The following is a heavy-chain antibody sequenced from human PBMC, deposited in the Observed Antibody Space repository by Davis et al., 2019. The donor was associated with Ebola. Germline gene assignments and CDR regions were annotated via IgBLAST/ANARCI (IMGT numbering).Heavy chain of an antibody. Sequence: PGGSLTLSCIASGFTFGTYAMSWVRQAPGKGLEWVSSISGSGFSTFYADSVKGRFTISRDNSKNTLYLQMNSLRAEDTALYYCAKRPAAGDSWGQGTLVTVSS. CDR1: GFTFGTYA. D-gene: IGHD6-13*01. CDR3: AKRPAAGDS. V-gene: IGHV3-23*01. J-gene: IGHJ4*02. CDR2: ISGSGFST.